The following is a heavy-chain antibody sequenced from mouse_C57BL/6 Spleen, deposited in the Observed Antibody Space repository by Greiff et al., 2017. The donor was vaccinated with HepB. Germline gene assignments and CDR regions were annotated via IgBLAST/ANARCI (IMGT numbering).Heavy chain of an antibody. D-gene: IGHD3-2*02. CDR2: INPNNGGT. CDR3: ARGETAQAIFAY. J-gene: IGHJ3*01. V-gene: IGHV1-26*01. CDR1: GYTFTDYY. Sequence: EVQLQQSGPELVKPGASVKISCKASGYTFTDYYMNWVKQSHGKSLEWIGDINPNNGGTSYNQKFKGKATLTVDKSSSTAYMELRSLTSEDSAVYYCARGETAQAIFAYWGQGTLVTVSA.